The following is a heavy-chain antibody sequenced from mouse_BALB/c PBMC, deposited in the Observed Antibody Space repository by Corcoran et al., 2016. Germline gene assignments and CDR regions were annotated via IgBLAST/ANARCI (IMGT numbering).Heavy chain of an antibody. CDR2: FWWDDDK. J-gene: IGHJ4*01. CDR1: GFSLSNYGLG. Sequence: QVTLKESGPGILKTSQTLSLTCSFSGFSLSNYGLGVGWIRQPSGKGLEWLAHFWWDDDKYYNPALKNQLTISKDTYINQVFLRISSVDTADSATYSGARSSTYGYAMDYWGQGTSVTVS. D-gene: IGHD1-1*01. V-gene: IGHV8-8*01. CDR3: ARSSTYGYAMDY.